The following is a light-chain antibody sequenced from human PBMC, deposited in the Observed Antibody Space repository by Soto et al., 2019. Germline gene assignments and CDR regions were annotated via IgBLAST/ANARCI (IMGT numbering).Light chain of an antibody. J-gene: IGLJ2*01. CDR1: ALPKQY. CDR3: QSADSSGTVV. CDR2: KDS. Sequence: ELTQPPSVSVSPGQTARITCSGDALPKQYAYWYQQKPGQAPVLVIYKDSERPSGIPERFSGSSSGTTVTLTISGVQAEDEADYYCQSADSSGTVVFGGGTKVTVL. V-gene: IGLV3-25*03.